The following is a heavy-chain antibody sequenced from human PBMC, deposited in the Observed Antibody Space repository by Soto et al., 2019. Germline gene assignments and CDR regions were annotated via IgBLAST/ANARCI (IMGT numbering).Heavy chain of an antibody. J-gene: IGHJ4*02. Sequence: LRLSCGASGLSVSDNYMGWVRQAPGRGLEWVSSISSTTNYIYYGDSMKGRFTISRDNAKNSLYLEMNSLRAEDTAVYYCARESEDLTSNFDYWGQGTLVTVSS. CDR3: ARESEDLTSNFDY. CDR2: ISSTTNYI. CDR1: GLSVSDNY. V-gene: IGHV3-21*06.